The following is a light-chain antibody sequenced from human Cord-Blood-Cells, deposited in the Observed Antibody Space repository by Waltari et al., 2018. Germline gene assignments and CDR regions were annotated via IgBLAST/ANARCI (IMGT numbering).Light chain of an antibody. CDR3: QQYNSYSYT. CDR1: QSISSW. J-gene: IGKJ2*01. Sequence: DIQMTQSPSTLSASVADRATITCRASQSISSWLAWYQQKPGKAPKLLIYKASSLESGVPSRCSGSGSGTEFTLTISSLQPDDFATYYCQQYNSYSYTFGQGTKLEIK. CDR2: KAS. V-gene: IGKV1-5*03.